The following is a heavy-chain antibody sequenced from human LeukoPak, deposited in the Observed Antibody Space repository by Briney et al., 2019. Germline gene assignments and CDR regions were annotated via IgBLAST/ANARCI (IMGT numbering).Heavy chain of an antibody. CDR1: GGSFSGYY. CDR3: ARGWSSPFDY. J-gene: IGHJ4*02. Sequence: SETLSLTCAVYGGSFSGYYWSWIRQPPGKGLEWIGEINHSGSTNYNPSLKSRVTISVDTSKNQFSLKLSSVTAADTAAYYCARGWSSPFDYWGQGTLVTVSS. V-gene: IGHV4-34*01. CDR2: INHSGST. D-gene: IGHD1-26*01.